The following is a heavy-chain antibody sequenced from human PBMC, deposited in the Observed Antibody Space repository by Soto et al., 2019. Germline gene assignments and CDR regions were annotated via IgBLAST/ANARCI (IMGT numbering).Heavy chain of an antibody. Sequence: QVQLQESGPGLVKPSETLSLTCTVSGGSISSYYWSWIRQPPGKGLEWIGYIYYSGSTNYNPSLKSRGTISVDTSKNQSSLKLSSVTAADTAVYYCAREEIAVDGNWFDPWGQGTLVTVSS. D-gene: IGHD6-19*01. V-gene: IGHV4-59*01. CDR2: IYYSGST. CDR1: GGSISSYY. CDR3: AREEIAVDGNWFDP. J-gene: IGHJ5*02.